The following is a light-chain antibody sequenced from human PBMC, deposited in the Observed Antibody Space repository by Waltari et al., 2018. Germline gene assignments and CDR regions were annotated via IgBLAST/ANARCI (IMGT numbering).Light chain of an antibody. CDR3: EHYGSSPGT. CDR1: QSVTTRQ. V-gene: IGKV3-20*01. J-gene: IGKJ4*01. Sequence: EIVLTQSPGTLSLSLGERATLSCRASQSVTTRQLAWYQQKPGQAPRLLIHATSSRATGIAYRFSCSGSETDFTLTISRLEPEDFAVYYCEHYGSSPGTFGGGTRVEIK. CDR2: ATS.